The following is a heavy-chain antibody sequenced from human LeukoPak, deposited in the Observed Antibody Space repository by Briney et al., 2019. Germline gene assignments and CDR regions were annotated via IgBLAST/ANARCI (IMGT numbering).Heavy chain of an antibody. Sequence: GGSLRLSCEASGFTFTNAWMNWVRQPPGKGPEWVGRMKSKRDGGATEYAAPVKGRFTISRDDSKNTVYLQMNSLKTEDTGVYYCTAALNFEILTGLYQPIAAFDIWGQGTLVTVSS. CDR2: MKSKRDGGAT. V-gene: IGHV3-15*01. D-gene: IGHD3-9*01. CDR1: GFTFTNAW. J-gene: IGHJ3*02. CDR3: TAALNFEILTGLYQPIAAFDI.